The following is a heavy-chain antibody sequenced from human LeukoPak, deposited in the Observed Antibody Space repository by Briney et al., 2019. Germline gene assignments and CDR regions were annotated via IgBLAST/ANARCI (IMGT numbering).Heavy chain of an antibody. J-gene: IGHJ4*02. V-gene: IGHV4-59*01. CDR2: IYYSGST. CDR3: ARGYCSSTSCPPVY. Sequence: SETLSLTCTVSGGSISSYSWSWLRQPPGKGLEWIGYIYYSGSTNYNPSLKSRITISVDTSKNQFSLKLSSVTAADTAVYYCARGYCSSTSCPPVYWGQGTLVTVSS. D-gene: IGHD2-2*01. CDR1: GGSISSYS.